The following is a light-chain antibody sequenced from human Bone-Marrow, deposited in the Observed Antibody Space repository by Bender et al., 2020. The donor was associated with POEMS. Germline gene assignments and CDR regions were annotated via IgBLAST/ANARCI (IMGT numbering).Light chain of an antibody. J-gene: IGLJ2*01. CDR3: QSEVDSGNPNWI. CDR2: KDS. Sequence: SYELTQPPSLSVSPGQTAKITCSGTALPKQYAYWYQQKPGQAPVLVIYKDSQRPSWIPERFSGSGSGTTVTLTISGVQAEDEADYYCQSEVDSGNPNWIFGGGTKVTVL. V-gene: IGLV3-25*03. CDR1: ALPKQY.